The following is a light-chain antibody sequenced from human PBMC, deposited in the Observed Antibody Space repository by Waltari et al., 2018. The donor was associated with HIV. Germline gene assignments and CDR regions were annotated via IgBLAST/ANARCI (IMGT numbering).Light chain of an antibody. J-gene: IGKJ1*01. CDR2: AAS. Sequence: DIQMTQSPSSLSASVGDRVTITCRASQAISNSLAWYQQKPGKVPQLLIYAASTLQSGVPSRFSGFGSGTNFTLAITSVRPGDVATYFCQNYNNLPRTFGQGTKVEIK. CDR3: QNYNNLPRT. CDR1: QAISNS. V-gene: IGKV1-27*01.